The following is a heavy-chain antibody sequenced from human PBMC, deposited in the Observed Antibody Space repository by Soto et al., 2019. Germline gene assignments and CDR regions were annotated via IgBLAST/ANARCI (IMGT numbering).Heavy chain of an antibody. CDR3: AKAFYREEDGYNSFDY. D-gene: IGHD2-21*01. Sequence: SCAASRLTFGRYAMSWVRQAPGKGLEWVSGISGRGTSTYYADSVKGRFTISRDNSNNTLYLQMDNLRAEDTAVYYCAKAFYREEDGYNSFDYWGQGTMVTVSS. J-gene: IGHJ4*02. V-gene: IGHV3-23*01. CDR1: RLTFGRYA. CDR2: ISGRGTST.